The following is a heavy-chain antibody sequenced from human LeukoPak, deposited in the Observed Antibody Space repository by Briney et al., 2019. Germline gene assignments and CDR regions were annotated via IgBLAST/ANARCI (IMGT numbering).Heavy chain of an antibody. CDR1: GFTFSSYE. Sequence: PGGSLRLSCAASGFTFSSYEMNWVRQAPGKGLEWVSYISSSGSTIYYADSVEGRFTISRDNAKNSLYLQMNSLSAEDTAVYYCARRYGATPTDAFDIWGQGTMVTVSS. CDR3: ARRYGATPTDAFDI. J-gene: IGHJ3*02. CDR2: ISSSGSTI. V-gene: IGHV3-48*03. D-gene: IGHD4-17*01.